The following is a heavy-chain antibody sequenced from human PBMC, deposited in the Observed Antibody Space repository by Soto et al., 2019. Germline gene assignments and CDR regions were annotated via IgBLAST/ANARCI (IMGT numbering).Heavy chain of an antibody. D-gene: IGHD4-17*01. V-gene: IGHV4-59*01. CDR2: IYYSGST. Sequence: SETLSLTCTVSGGSISSYYWSWIRQPPGKGLEWIGYIYYSGSTNYNPSLKSRVTISVDTSKNQFSLKLSSVTAADTAVYYCAREVGDYGDYPLADPIPNWFDPWGQGTLVTVSS. J-gene: IGHJ5*02. CDR3: AREVGDYGDYPLADPIPNWFDP. CDR1: GGSISSYY.